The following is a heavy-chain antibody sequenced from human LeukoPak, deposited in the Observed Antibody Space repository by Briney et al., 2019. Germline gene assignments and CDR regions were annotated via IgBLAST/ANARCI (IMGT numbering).Heavy chain of an antibody. CDR2: IYHSGST. CDR1: GYSISSGYY. D-gene: IGHD3-10*01. Sequence: SETLSLTCTVSGYSISSGYYWGWIRQPPGKGLEWIGSIYHSGSTYYNPSLKSRVTISVDTSKNQFSLKLSSVTAADTAVYYCARGGDYYYYGMDVWGQGTTVTVSS. V-gene: IGHV4-38-2*02. J-gene: IGHJ6*02. CDR3: ARGGDYYYYGMDV.